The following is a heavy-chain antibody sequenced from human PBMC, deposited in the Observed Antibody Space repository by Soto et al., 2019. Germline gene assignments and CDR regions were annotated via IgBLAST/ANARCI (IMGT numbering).Heavy chain of an antibody. CDR1: GYTFTSYG. D-gene: IGHD3-10*01. J-gene: IGHJ6*02. CDR2: ISAYNGNT. Sequence: ASVKVSCKASGYTFTSYGISWVRQAPGQGLEWMGWISAYNGNTNYAQKLQGRVTMTTDTSTSTAYMELRSLRSDDTAVYYCARGIGFGELWAVHYYGMDVWGQGTTVTVSS. CDR3: ARGIGFGELWAVHYYGMDV. V-gene: IGHV1-18*01.